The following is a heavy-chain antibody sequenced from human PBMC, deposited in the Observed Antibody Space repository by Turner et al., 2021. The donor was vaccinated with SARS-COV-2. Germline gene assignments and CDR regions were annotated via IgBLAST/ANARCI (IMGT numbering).Heavy chain of an antibody. J-gene: IGHJ5*02. CDR2: IYYSGST. D-gene: IGHD6-19*01. CDR1: VGSFSSYY. Sequence: QVQLQESGPGLVKPSETLSLTCTVSVGSFSSYYWSWIRQPPGKGLEWIGYIYYSGSTNYNYSLKSRVTISVDTSKNQFSLKLSSVTAADTAVYYCARRTGEWLVPGWFDPWGQGTLVTVSS. CDR3: ARRTGEWLVPGWFDP. V-gene: IGHV4-59*01.